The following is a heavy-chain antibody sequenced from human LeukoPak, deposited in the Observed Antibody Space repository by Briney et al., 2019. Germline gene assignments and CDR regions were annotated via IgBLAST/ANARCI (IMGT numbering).Heavy chain of an antibody. V-gene: IGHV3-30-3*01. CDR2: ISYDGSNK. D-gene: IGHD5-24*01. Sequence: GRSLRLSCAASGFTFSSYAMHWVRQAPGKGLEWVAVISYDGSNKYYADSVKGRFTISRDNSKNTLYLQMNSLRAEDTALYYCSKATPPRDGSNPDYWGQGILVTVST. J-gene: IGHJ4*02. CDR3: SKATPPRDGSNPDY. CDR1: GFTFSSYA.